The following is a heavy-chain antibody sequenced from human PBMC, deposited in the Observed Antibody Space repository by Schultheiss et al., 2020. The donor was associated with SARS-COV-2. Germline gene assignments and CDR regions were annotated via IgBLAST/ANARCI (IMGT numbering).Heavy chain of an antibody. J-gene: IGHJ5*02. CDR1: RGSISSGGYY. D-gene: IGHD2-15*01. CDR3: ARGGSGYCSGGSCYGHNWFDP. CDR2: IYYSGST. Sequence: SETLSLTCTVSRGSISSGGYYWSWIRQHPGKGLEWIGHIYYSGSTYYNPSLKSRVTISVDTSKNQFSLKLSSVTAADTAVYYCARGGSGYCSGGSCYGHNWFDPWGQGTLVTVSS. V-gene: IGHV4-31*03.